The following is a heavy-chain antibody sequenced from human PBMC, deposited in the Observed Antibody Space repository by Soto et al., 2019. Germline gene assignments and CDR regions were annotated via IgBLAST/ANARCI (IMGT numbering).Heavy chain of an antibody. D-gene: IGHD5-18*01. Sequence: PSETLCLTGAVYGGSFSGYYWSWIRQPPGKGLEWILEIKHSGSTNYNPSLKSRVTISVDTSKNQFSLKLSSVTAADTAVYYRARTKGYSYGYEHYGTHXWGQGPTLTVS. J-gene: IGHJ6*02. CDR1: GGSFSGYY. CDR2: IKHSGST. CDR3: ARTKGYSYGYEHYGTHX. V-gene: IGHV4-34*01.